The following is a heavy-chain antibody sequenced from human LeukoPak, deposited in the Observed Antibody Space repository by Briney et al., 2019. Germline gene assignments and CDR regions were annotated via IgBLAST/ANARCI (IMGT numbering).Heavy chain of an antibody. CDR2: ISGSGGST. CDR3: AKDGKGYCSSTSCKNWFDP. Sequence: GGSLRLSCAASGFTFSSYAMSWVRQAPEKGLEWVSAISGSGGSTYYADSVKGRFTISRDNSKNTLYLQMNSLRAEDTAVYYCAKDGKGYCSSTSCKNWFDPWGQGTLVTVSS. CDR1: GFTFSSYA. J-gene: IGHJ5*02. V-gene: IGHV3-23*01. D-gene: IGHD2-2*01.